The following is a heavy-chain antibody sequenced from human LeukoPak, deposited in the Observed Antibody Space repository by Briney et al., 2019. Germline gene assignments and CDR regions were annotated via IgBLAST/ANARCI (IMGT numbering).Heavy chain of an antibody. CDR3: ASGSITGTTGFDY. V-gene: IGHV4-4*02. CDR2: INHSGST. J-gene: IGHJ4*02. CDR1: GGSISSSNW. D-gene: IGHD1-20*01. Sequence: PSETLSLTCAVSGGSISSSNWWSWVRQPPGKGLEWIGEINHSGSTNYNPSLKSRVTISVDTSKNQFSLKLSPVTAADTAAYYCASGSITGTTGFDYWGQGTLVTVSS.